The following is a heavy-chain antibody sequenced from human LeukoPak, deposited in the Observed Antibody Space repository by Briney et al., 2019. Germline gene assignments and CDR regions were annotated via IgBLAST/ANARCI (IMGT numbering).Heavy chain of an antibody. CDR2: ISSSSSYI. D-gene: IGHD2-2*01. J-gene: IGHJ4*02. Sequence: GGSLRLSCAASGFTFSSYSMNWVRQAPGKGLEWVSSISSSSSYIYYADSVKGRFTISRDNAKNSLYLQMNSLRAEDTAVYYCARIYCSSTSCYRGTFDYWGQGTPVTVSS. CDR3: ARIYCSSTSCYRGTFDY. CDR1: GFTFSSYS. V-gene: IGHV3-21*01.